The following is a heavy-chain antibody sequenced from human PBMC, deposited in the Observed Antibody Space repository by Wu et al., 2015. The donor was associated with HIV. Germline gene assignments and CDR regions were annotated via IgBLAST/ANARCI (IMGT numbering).Heavy chain of an antibody. CDR3: ATTGPRMVAPAGFY. D-gene: IGHD2-15*01. Sequence: QVQLVQSETEVKKPGASVKISCKTSGYSFSNYGITWVRQAPGEGLEWMGWISGYNGNTNYAQKFQDRVTLTIDTSTTSAFMDLRNLRSDDTAIYYCATTGPRMVAPAGFYWGQGTLVTVSS. CDR2: ISGYNGNT. V-gene: IGHV1-18*01. CDR1: GYSFSNYG. J-gene: IGHJ4*02.